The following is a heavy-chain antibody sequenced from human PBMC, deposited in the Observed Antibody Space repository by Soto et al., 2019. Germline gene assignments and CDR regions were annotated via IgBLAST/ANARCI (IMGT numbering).Heavy chain of an antibody. J-gene: IGHJ6*02. CDR2: ILHEGSTE. CDR3: ACGRGGCGFHFYYCLED. Sequence: GGSRRLSCSASGFTFTSYDMHWVRQAPGKALEWMALILHEGSTEYYADSVKCRFTTSRDNPRSTLYLQMNSLRAEDTAVYDAACGRGGCGFHFYYCLEDWGQGAMVNVSS. CDR1: GFTFTSYD. D-gene: IGHD2-15*01. V-gene: IGHV3-30*03.